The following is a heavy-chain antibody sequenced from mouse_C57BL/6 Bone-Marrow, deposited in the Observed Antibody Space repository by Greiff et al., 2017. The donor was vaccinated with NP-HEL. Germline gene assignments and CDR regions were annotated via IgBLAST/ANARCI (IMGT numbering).Heavy chain of an antibody. CDR3: AREGGYDDYDVDY. CDR1: GFTFSSYS. D-gene: IGHD2-2*01. CDR2: ISDGGSYT. Sequence: EVQLLESGGGLVKPGGSLKLSCAASGFTFSSYSMSWVRQTPEQRLEWVATISDGGSYTYYPANVQGRFTIARDNAKNNLYLQMSQLKSEDTDMYYCAREGGYDDYDVDYWGQGTSVTVSS. V-gene: IGHV5-4*01. J-gene: IGHJ4*01.